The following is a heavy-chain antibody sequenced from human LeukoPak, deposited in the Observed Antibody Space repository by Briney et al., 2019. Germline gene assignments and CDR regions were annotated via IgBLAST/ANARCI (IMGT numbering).Heavy chain of an antibody. CDR1: GFTFSSYS. CDR3: ARQITIFGVVPWGDAFDI. Sequence: GGSLRLSCAASGFTFSSYSMNWVRQAPGKGLVWVSSISSSSSYIYYADSVKGRFTISRDNAKNSLYLQMNSLRAEDTAVYYCARQITIFGVVPWGDAFDIWGQGTMVTVSS. V-gene: IGHV3-21*01. D-gene: IGHD3-3*01. J-gene: IGHJ3*02. CDR2: ISSSSSYI.